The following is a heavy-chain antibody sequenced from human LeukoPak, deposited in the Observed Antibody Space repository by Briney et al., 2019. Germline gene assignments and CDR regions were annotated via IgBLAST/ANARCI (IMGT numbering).Heavy chain of an antibody. J-gene: IGHJ5*02. D-gene: IGHD3-10*01. Sequence: PSETLSLTCAVYGGSFSGYYWSWIRQPPGKGLEWIGEINHSGSTNYNPSLKSRVTMSVDTSKNQFSLKLSSVTAADTAVYYCAREGYYGSVPGGWFDPWGQGTLVTVSS. CDR2: INHSGST. V-gene: IGHV4-34*01. CDR3: AREGYYGSVPGGWFDP. CDR1: GGSFSGYY.